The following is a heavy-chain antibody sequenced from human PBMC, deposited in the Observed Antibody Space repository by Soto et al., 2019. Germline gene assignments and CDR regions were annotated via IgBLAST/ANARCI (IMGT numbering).Heavy chain of an antibody. CDR1: GFTFSGSA. D-gene: IGHD4-17*01. CDR3: TRPGADYGDDY. J-gene: IGHJ4*02. Sequence: GGSLRLSCAASGFTFSGSAMHWVRQASGKGLEWVGRIRSKANNYATAYAASVKGRFTISRDDSKNTAYLQMNSLKTEDTAMYYCTRPGADYGDDYWGQGTLVTVSS. CDR2: IRSKANNYAT. V-gene: IGHV3-73*01.